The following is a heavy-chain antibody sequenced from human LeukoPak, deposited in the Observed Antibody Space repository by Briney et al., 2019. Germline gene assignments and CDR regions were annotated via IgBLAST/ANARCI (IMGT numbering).Heavy chain of an antibody. J-gene: IGHJ6*02. D-gene: IGHD1-26*01. CDR1: GFTFSSYW. V-gene: IGHV3-7*01. Sequence: GGSLRLSCAASGFTFSSYWMSWVRQAPGKGLEWVANIKQDGSEKYYVDSVKGRFTISRDNAKNSLYLQMNSLRAEDTAVYYCARNQWEPGESTYYYYYGTDVWGQGTTVTVSS. CDR2: IKQDGSEK. CDR3: ARNQWEPGESTYYYYYGTDV.